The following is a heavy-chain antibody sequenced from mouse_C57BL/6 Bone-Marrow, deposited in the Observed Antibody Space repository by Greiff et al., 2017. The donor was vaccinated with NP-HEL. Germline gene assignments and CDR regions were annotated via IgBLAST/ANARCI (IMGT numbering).Heavy chain of an antibody. CDR2: IDPSDSYT. J-gene: IGHJ1*03. Sequence: QVQLQQSGAELVMPGASVKLSCKASGYTFTSYWMHWVKQRPGQGLEWIGEIDPSDSYTTYTQKFKGKSTLTVDKSSSTAYMQLSSLTSEDSAVYYCARMTTVPWYFDVWGTGTTVTVSS. CDR3: ARMTTVPWYFDV. D-gene: IGHD1-1*01. CDR1: GYTFTSYW. V-gene: IGHV1-69*01.